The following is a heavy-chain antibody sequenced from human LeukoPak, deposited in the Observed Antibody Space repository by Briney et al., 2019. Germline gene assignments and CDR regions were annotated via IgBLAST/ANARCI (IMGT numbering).Heavy chain of an antibody. CDR2: ISGSGGST. D-gene: IGHD6-19*01. CDR3: AKTAYSSGWYRGNWFDP. Sequence: QPGGSLRLSCAASGFTFSSYAMSWVRQAPGKGLEWVSAISGSGGSTYYADSVKGRFTISRDNSKNTLYLQMNSPRAEDTAVYYCAKTAYSSGWYRGNWFDPWGQGTLVTVSS. V-gene: IGHV3-23*01. CDR1: GFTFSSYA. J-gene: IGHJ5*02.